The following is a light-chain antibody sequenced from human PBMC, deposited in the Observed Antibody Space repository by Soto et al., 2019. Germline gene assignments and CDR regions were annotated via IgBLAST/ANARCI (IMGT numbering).Light chain of an antibody. CDR2: EVN. J-gene: IGLJ1*01. CDR1: SSDVGGYNY. Sequence: QSALTQPASVSGSPGQSITISCTGTSSDVGGYNYVSWYQQQAGKAPKLLIYEVNYRPSGVSDRFSGSKYGTTASLTISGLQAEDEADYYRSSYTTTKNCVFGTGTKVTVL. CDR3: SSYTTTKNCV. V-gene: IGLV2-14*01.